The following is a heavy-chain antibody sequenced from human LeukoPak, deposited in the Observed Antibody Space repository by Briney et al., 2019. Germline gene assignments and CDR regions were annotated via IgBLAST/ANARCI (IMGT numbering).Heavy chain of an antibody. Sequence: GGSLRLSCAASGFTFSSYSMNWVRQAPGKGQELLSSISSSSSYIYYADSVKGRFTISRYNAKNSLYLQMNSLRAEDTAVYYCAKSGCSSTSCYKYMDVWGKGTTVTVSS. CDR2: ISSSSSYI. V-gene: IGHV3-21*01. CDR1: GFTFSSYS. J-gene: IGHJ6*03. D-gene: IGHD2-2*02. CDR3: AKSGCSSTSCYKYMDV.